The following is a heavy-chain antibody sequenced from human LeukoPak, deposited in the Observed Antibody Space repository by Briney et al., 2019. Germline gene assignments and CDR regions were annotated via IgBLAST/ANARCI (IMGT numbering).Heavy chain of an antibody. CDR1: GFTFSSYW. J-gene: IGHJ6*03. D-gene: IGHD3-10*01. Sequence: GGSLRLSCAASGFTFSSYWMSWVRQAPGKGLEWVSYIISSSSPIYYADSVKGRFTISRDKSKNTLYLQMNSLRAEDTAVYYCAKKGTDDYYGSGTYFYQYYMDVWGKGTTVTISS. V-gene: IGHV3-48*01. CDR3: AKKGTDDYYGSGTYFYQYYMDV. CDR2: IISSSSPI.